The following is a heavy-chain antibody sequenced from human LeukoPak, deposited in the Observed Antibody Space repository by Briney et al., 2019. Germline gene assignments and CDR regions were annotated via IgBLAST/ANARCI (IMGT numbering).Heavy chain of an antibody. D-gene: IGHD3-22*01. CDR3: ARDLNYYDSSGYFRANWFDP. Sequence: TSVQVSCKASGYTFTRYAMHWVRQAPGQRREGMGWINAGNGNTKYSQKFPGRVTITRDTSASTADMELSSLRSEDTAVYYCARDLNYYDSSGYFRANWFDPWGQGTLVTVSS. CDR1: GYTFTRYA. V-gene: IGHV1-3*01. CDR2: INAGNGNT. J-gene: IGHJ5*02.